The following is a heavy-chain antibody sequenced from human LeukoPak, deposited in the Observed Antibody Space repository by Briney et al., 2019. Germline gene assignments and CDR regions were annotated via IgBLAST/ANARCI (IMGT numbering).Heavy chain of an antibody. CDR1: GFTFSSYA. D-gene: IGHD5-18*01. CDR2: ISYDGSNK. V-gene: IGHV3-30*04. J-gene: IGHJ4*02. CDR3: ARASRSWIQLWSGV. Sequence: PGGSLRLSCAASGFTFSSYAMHWVRQAPGKGLEWVAVISYDGSNKYYADSVKGRFTISRDNSKNTLYLQMNSLRSDDTAVYYCARASRSWIQLWSGVWGQGTLVTVSS.